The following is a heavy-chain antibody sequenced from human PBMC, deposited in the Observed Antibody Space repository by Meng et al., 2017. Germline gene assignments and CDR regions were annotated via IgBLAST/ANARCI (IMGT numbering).Heavy chain of an antibody. CDR2: INHSGST. CDR1: GGSFSGYY. Sequence: QVQIKEGGAGLWKPSEPLSLTGAVYGGSFSGYYWSWIRQPPGKGLEWIGEINHSGSTNYNPSLKSRVTISVDTSKNQSSLKLSSVTAADTAVYYCARGVRLPDYWGQGTLVTVSS. J-gene: IGHJ4*02. CDR3: ARGVRLPDY. D-gene: IGHD2-15*01. V-gene: IGHV4-34*01.